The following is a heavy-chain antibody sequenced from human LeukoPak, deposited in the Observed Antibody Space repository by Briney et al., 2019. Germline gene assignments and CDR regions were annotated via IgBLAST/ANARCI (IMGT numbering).Heavy chain of an antibody. D-gene: IGHD3-10*01. CDR3: AKGIHAFGGFDY. Sequence: GGSLRLSCAVSGFTFSSYGMHWVRQAPGKGLEWVAGISKNGNHQSYADSVKGRFTISRDNSKNTLFLQMNSLRVEDTAAYYCAKGIHAFGGFDYWGQGTLVTVSS. CDR2: ISKNGNHQ. J-gene: IGHJ4*02. V-gene: IGHV3-30*18. CDR1: GFTFSSYG.